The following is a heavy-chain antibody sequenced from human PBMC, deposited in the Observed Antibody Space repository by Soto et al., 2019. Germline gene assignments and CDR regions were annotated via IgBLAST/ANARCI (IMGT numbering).Heavy chain of an antibody. V-gene: IGHV4-4*07. CDR1: GGSISEKY. CDR3: VASLAASGLNWLDP. CDR2: IFANGNT. Sequence: QLQLQESGPGLVKPSETLSLTCTVSGGSISEKYWNWVRQPPGKGLEWIGLIFANGNTDYNPSLKSRVPMSVDASKNQFSLRLTSMTAADTAVYYCVASLAASGLNWLDPWGRGTLVTVSS. J-gene: IGHJ5*02. D-gene: IGHD6-13*01.